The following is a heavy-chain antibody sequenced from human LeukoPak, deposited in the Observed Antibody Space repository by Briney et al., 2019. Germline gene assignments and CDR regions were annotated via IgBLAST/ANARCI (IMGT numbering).Heavy chain of an antibody. D-gene: IGHD3-22*01. CDR3: ARAGMYYYDSSGYYFWFDP. CDR1: GGSISSGSYY. CDR2: IYTSGST. Sequence: SQTLSLTCTVFGGSISSGSYYWSWIRQPAGKGLEWIGRIYTSGSTNYNPSLKSRVTISVDTSKNQFSLKLSSVTAADTAVYYCARAGMYYYDSSGYYFWFDPWGQGTLVTVSS. J-gene: IGHJ5*02. V-gene: IGHV4-61*02.